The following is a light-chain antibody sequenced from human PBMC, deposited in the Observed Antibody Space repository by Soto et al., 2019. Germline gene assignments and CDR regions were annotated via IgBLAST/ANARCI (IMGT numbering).Light chain of an antibody. J-gene: IGKJ2*01. CDR2: GAS. CDR3: EQYNSWPPLYT. CDR1: QSVSHN. V-gene: IGKV3-15*01. Sequence: EIVMTQSPATLSVSPGEGATLSCRASQSVSHNLAWYQQKPGQAPRLLIYGASTRATGIPTRFSGSGSGTEFTLTISSLQYEDFAVYYCEQYNSWPPLYTFGQGTKLEIK.